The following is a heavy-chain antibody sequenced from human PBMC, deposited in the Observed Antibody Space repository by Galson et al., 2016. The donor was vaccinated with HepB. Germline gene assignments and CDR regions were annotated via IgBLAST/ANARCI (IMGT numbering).Heavy chain of an antibody. CDR1: GYTFNNYP. CDR2: INAGNGNT. CDR3: ARGRSGSHYYGSSGYYDSLDY. Sequence: SVKVSCKASGYTFNNYPMHWVRQAPGQRREWMGWINAGNGNTKYSRKFQGRVTITRDTSARTANMELSNLRSEDSAVYYCARGRSGSHYYGSSGYYDSLDYWGQGTLVTVSS. V-gene: IGHV1-3*01. J-gene: IGHJ4*02. D-gene: IGHD3-22*01.